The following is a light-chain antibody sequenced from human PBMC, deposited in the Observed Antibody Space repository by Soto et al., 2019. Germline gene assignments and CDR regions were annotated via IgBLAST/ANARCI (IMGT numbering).Light chain of an antibody. CDR2: ATS. V-gene: IGKV1-17*01. J-gene: IGKJ5*01. CDR3: QQYYSYLPIT. CDR1: QGIRND. Sequence: DIQMTQSPSSLSASVGDRVTITCRASQGIRNDLGWYQQRPGQAPKRLIYATSSLQSGVPSRFSGSGSGTDFTLTISSLQPEDFATYYCQQYYSYLPITFGQGTRLEIK.